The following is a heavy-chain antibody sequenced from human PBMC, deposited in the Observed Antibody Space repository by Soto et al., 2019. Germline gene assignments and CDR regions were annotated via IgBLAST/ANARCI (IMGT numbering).Heavy chain of an antibody. CDR1: GGSFSGYY. V-gene: IGHV4-34*01. CDR3: ARAPNYYYYMDV. J-gene: IGHJ6*03. CDR2: INQSGST. Sequence: SETLSLTCAVYGGSFSGYYWSWIRQPPGKGLGWIGEINQSGSTNYNSSLKSRVTISIDTSKKQFSLKLTSVTAADTAVYYCARAPNYYYYMDVWGKGSTVTVSS.